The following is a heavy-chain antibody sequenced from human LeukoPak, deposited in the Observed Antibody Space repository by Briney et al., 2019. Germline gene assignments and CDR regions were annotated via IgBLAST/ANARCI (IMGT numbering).Heavy chain of an antibody. CDR3: AREGNSGWRDDGFDI. Sequence: GGSLRLSCAASGFTFSSYSTNWVRQAPGKGLEWVSYISSSGSTIYYADSVKGRFTISRDNAKNTLYLQMNSLRAEDTAVYYCAREGNSGWRDDGFDIWGQGTMVTVSS. D-gene: IGHD6-19*01. CDR1: GFTFSSYS. V-gene: IGHV3-48*04. J-gene: IGHJ3*02. CDR2: ISSSGSTI.